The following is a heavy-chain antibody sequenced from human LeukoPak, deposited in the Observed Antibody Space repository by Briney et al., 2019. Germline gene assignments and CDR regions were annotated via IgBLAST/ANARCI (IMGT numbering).Heavy chain of an antibody. J-gene: IGHJ4*02. Sequence: SQTLSLTCAISGDSVSSNSAAWNWIRQSPSRGLEWLGRTYYRSKWYNDYAVSMKSRITINPDTSKNQFSLQLNSVTPEDTAVYYCARSYSVWQQLVPPPDYWGQGTLVTVSS. CDR2: TYYRSKWYN. V-gene: IGHV6-1*01. CDR1: GDSVSSNSAA. CDR3: ARSYSVWQQLVPPPDY. D-gene: IGHD6-13*01.